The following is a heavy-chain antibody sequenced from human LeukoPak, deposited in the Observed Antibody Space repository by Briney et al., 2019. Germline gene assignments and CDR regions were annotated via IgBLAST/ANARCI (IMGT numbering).Heavy chain of an antibody. J-gene: IGHJ4*02. D-gene: IGHD7-27*01. CDR3: AREETGDGHFDY. CDR1: GYTFTSYA. V-gene: IGHV1-3*03. Sequence: GASVKVSCKASGYTFTSYAMHWVRQAPGQRLEWMGWINAGNGNTKYSQEFQGRVTITRDTSASTAYMELSSLRSEDMAVYYCAREETGDGHFDYWGQGTLVTVSS. CDR2: INAGNGNT.